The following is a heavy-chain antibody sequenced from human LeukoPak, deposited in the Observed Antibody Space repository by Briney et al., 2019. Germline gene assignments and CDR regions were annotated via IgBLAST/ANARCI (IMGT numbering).Heavy chain of an antibody. CDR2: IYNTGST. D-gene: IGHD5-24*01. Sequence: KPSQTLSLTCTVSGGSIRSYYWSWIRQPPGKRLEWIGYIYNTGSTVYNPSLKSRVTISVDTSKNQFSLQLSSVTAADTAVYYCARAGEVRDGYKGAFDYWGQGTLVTVSS. CDR1: GGSIRSYY. J-gene: IGHJ4*02. V-gene: IGHV4-59*01. CDR3: ARAGEVRDGYKGAFDY.